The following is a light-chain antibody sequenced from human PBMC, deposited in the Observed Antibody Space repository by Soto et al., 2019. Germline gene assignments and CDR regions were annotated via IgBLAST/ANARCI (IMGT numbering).Light chain of an antibody. CDR2: EDN. CDR1: SGSIASNY. Sequence: NFMLTQPHSVSESPGKTVTISCTRSSGSIASNYVQWYQQRPGGAPTPVIYEDNERPSGVPDRFSGSIGSSSNSASLTISGLKTDDEADYYCQSYHSGNVVFGGGTKLTVL. CDR3: QSYHSGNVV. V-gene: IGLV6-57*04. J-gene: IGLJ2*01.